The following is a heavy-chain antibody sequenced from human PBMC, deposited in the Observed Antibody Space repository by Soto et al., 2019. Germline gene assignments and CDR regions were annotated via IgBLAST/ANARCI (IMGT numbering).Heavy chain of an antibody. J-gene: IGHJ6*02. D-gene: IGHD5-12*01. CDR3: ARASPLKWLRTLDV. Sequence: PSETLSLTCTVSGGSISSGDYYWSWIRQPPGKGLEWIGYIYYSGSTYYNPSLKSRVTISVDTSKNQFSLKLSSVTAADTAVYYWARASPLKWLRTLDVWGQGTTVTVSS. V-gene: IGHV4-30-4*01. CDR2: IYYSGST. CDR1: GGSISSGDYY.